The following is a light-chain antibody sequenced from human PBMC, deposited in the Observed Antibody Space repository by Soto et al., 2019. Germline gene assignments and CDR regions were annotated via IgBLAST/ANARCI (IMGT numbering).Light chain of an antibody. CDR1: SNDVGNYNL. CDR2: EDS. CDR3: CSYTGGSTAYV. V-gene: IGLV2-23*01. Sequence: QPVLTQPASVSGSPGQSITVSCTGSSNDVGNYNLVSWYQQSPGKAPKLLIYEDSKRPSGVSNRFSGSKSGDTASLTISGLQTEDEADYYCCSYTGGSTAYVFGTGTRSPS. J-gene: IGLJ1*01.